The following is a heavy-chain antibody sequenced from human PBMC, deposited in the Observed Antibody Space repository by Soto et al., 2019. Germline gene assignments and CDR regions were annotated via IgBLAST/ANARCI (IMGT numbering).Heavy chain of an antibody. V-gene: IGHV4-59*01. CDR2: IYYGGSI. Sequence: SETLSLTCSVSGGSISSGYWTWIRQPPGKGLEWIGYIYYGGSINYNPSLKSRFIISVDTAKNQFSLRLSSVTAADTAVYYCTGAYYDINGYSLDPWGQGTSVTVSS. CDR3: TGAYYDINGYSLDP. J-gene: IGHJ5*02. CDR1: GGSISSGY. D-gene: IGHD3-22*01.